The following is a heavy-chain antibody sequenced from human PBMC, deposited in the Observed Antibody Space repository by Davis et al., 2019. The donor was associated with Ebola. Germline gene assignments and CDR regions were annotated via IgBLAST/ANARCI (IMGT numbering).Heavy chain of an antibody. J-gene: IGHJ4*02. V-gene: IGHV4-30-2*01. CDR3: ARGIVGDEKFDY. D-gene: IGHD1-26*01. CDR1: GGSISSGGYS. CDR2: IYHSGST. Sequence: SETLSLTCTVSGGSISSGGYSWSWIRQPPGKGLEWIGYIYHSGSTYYNPSLKSRVTISVDRSENQFSLKLSSVTAADTAVYYCARGIVGDEKFDYWGQGTLVTVSS.